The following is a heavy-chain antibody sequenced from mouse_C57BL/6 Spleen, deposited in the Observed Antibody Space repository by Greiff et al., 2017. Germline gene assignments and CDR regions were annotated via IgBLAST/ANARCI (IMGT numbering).Heavy chain of an antibody. CDR3: ARDDYYGSSYWFAY. D-gene: IGHD1-1*01. CDR1: GFTFSSYA. CDR2: ISDGGSYT. J-gene: IGHJ3*01. V-gene: IGHV5-4*01. Sequence: EVKVVESGGGLVKPGGSLKLSCAASGFTFSSYAMSWVRQTPEKRLEWVATISDGGSYTYYPDNVKGRFTISRDNAKNNLYLQMSHLKSEDTAMDYCARDDYYGSSYWFAYWGQGTLVTVSA.